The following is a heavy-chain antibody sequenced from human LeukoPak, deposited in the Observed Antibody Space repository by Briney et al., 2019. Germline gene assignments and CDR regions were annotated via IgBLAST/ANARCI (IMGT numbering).Heavy chain of an antibody. CDR3: ARSRAATFDY. J-gene: IGHJ4*02. V-gene: IGHV6-1*01. D-gene: IGHD2-15*01. CDR2: TYYRSKWSN. CDR1: GDSFSSKSAA. Sequence: SQTLSLTCAISGDSFSSKSAAWNWIRQSPSRGLEWVGRTYYRSKWSNDYAASVKGRITVNPDTSKNQFSLQLSSVTPEDTAVYYCARSRAATFDYWGQGTLVTVCS.